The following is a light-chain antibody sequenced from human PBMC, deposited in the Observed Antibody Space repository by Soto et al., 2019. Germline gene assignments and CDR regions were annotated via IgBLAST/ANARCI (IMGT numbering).Light chain of an antibody. CDR3: QHHFNWPPFA. V-gene: IGKV3-15*01. CDR1: QSVGSS. J-gene: IGKJ2*01. CDR2: HAS. Sequence: IVMTQSPATLTVSPGERATLSCRASQSVGSSLAWYQQKPGQAPRLLIYHASTRTLGVPARFSGSGSGTEFTLTITSLQSEDIAVYYCQHHFNWPPFAFGPGTKLEI.